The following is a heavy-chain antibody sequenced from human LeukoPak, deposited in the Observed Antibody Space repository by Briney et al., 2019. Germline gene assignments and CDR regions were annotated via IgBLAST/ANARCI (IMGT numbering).Heavy chain of an antibody. D-gene: IGHD5-24*01. Sequence: ASVKVSCKASGYTFTSYYMHWVRQAPGQGLEWMGIINPSGGSTSYAQKFQGRVTMTRDMPTSTVYMELSSLRAEDTAVYYCARVVGCRDGYNCDDFYYYMDVWGKGTTVTVSS. J-gene: IGHJ6*03. CDR1: GYTFTSYY. CDR3: ARVVGCRDGYNCDDFYYYMDV. CDR2: INPSGGST. V-gene: IGHV1-46*01.